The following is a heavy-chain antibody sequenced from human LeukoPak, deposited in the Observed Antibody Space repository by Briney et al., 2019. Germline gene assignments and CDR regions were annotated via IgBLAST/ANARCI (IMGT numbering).Heavy chain of an antibody. CDR2: INTKSGRT. J-gene: IGHJ4*02. D-gene: IGHD3-3*01. V-gene: IGHV1-2*02. CDR1: GYSFTDYY. Sequence: GASVKVSCKTSGYSFTDYYIHWVRQAPGQGLEWMGWINTKSGRTSSARKFQGRVTMTRDPSITTVYMDMAWLTSDATAIYFCARADFIDAGPSLIGTWGQGTLVTVSS. CDR3: ARADFIDAGPSLIGT.